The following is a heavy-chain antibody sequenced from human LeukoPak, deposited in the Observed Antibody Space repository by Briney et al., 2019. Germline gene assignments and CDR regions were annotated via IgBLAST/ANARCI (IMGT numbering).Heavy chain of an antibody. J-gene: IGHJ4*02. Sequence: PGGSLRLSCTGSGFCFGDYGMSWFRQAPGKGLQWVGFIRSKAYGGTIEYAASVKDRFTISRDDSNSIAYMQMSSLQTEDTALYYCARASPCRRASCPMWAGYWGQGTLVTVSS. D-gene: IGHD2-2*01. V-gene: IGHV3-49*03. CDR1: GFCFGDYG. CDR2: IRSKAYGGTI. CDR3: ARASPCRRASCPMWAGY.